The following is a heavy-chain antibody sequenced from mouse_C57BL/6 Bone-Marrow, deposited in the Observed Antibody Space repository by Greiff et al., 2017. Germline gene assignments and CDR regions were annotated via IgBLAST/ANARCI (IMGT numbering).Heavy chain of an antibody. J-gene: IGHJ2*01. CDR1: GFTFSSYG. CDR2: ISSGGSYT. Sequence: EVHLVESGGDLVKPGGSLKLSCAASGFTFSSYGMSWVRQTPDKRLEWVATISSGGSYTYYPDSVKGRFTISRDNAKNNLYLQMSHLKSEDTAMYYCARDNGYYVFDYWGQGTTLTVAS. V-gene: IGHV5-6*01. CDR3: ARDNGYYVFDY. D-gene: IGHD2-3*01.